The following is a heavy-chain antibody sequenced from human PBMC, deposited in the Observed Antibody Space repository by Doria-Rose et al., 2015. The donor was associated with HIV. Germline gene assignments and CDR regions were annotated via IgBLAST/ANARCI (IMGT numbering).Heavy chain of an antibody. CDR2: MDLGDSHV. CDR3: AGGVIKTPMTTVPAAFDH. V-gene: IGHV5-51*01. D-gene: IGHD4-17*01. J-gene: IGHJ4*02. Sequence: VQLVESGADVRKPGESLKISCKAFGDNFANHWIGWVRQMPGKGLEWMGIMDLGDSHVRYGPSCQGHVTISVDKSITTAYLQWSTLKASDSAMYFCAGGVIKTPMTTVPAAFDHWGQGTLVTVSS. CDR1: GDNFANHW.